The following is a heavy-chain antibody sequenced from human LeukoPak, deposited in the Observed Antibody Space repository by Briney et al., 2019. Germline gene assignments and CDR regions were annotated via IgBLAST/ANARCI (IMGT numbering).Heavy chain of an antibody. V-gene: IGHV4-61*02. CDR1: GGSISSGSYY. Sequence: PSETLSLTCTVSGGSISSGSYYWRWIRQPAGKGLEWIGRIYTSGSTNYNPSLKSRVTISVDTSKNQFSLKPSSVTAADTAVYYCARDGVVTDAFDIWGQGTMVTVSS. CDR3: ARDGVVTDAFDI. CDR2: IYTSGST. D-gene: IGHD2-21*02. J-gene: IGHJ3*02.